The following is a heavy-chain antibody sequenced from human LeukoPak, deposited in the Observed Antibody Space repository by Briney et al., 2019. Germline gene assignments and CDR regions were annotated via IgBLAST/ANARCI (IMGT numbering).Heavy chain of an antibody. D-gene: IGHD2-8*01. V-gene: IGHV1-46*01. CDR3: ARGWGCTNGVCYSHFDY. CDR1: GYTFTSYY. J-gene: IGHJ4*02. Sequence: ASVKVSCKASGYTFTSYYMHWVRQAPGQGLEWMGIINPSGGSTSYAQKFQGRVTMTRDTSTSTVYMELSSLRSEDTAVYYCARGWGCTNGVCYSHFDYWGQGTLVTVSS. CDR2: INPSGGST.